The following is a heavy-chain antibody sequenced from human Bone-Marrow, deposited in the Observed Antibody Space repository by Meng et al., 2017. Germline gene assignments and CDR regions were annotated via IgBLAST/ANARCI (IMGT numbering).Heavy chain of an antibody. D-gene: IGHD2-2*01. CDR3: ARERSSGSSTSQNAFDI. J-gene: IGHJ3*02. V-gene: IGHV4-31*03. Sequence: LRLSCTVSGGSISSGGYYWSWIRQHPGKGLEWIGYIYYSGSTYYNPSLKSRVTISVDTSKNQFSLKLSSVTAADTAVYYCARERSSGSSTSQNAFDIWGQGTMVTVSS. CDR2: IYYSGST. CDR1: GGSISSGGYY.